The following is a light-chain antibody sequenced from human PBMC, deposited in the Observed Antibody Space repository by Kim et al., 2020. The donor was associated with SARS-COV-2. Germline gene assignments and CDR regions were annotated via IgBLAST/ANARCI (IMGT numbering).Light chain of an antibody. CDR3: LQHYGYPWT. Sequence: DIQVTQSPSAMSASVGESVTITCRASQDLTTHLLWFQQKPGKVPKRLMYDASRLQTGVPSRFSGGGSGTEFTLTITSLQPEDSATYNCLQHYGYPWTFGQGTKVDIK. CDR1: QDLTTH. CDR2: DAS. V-gene: IGKV1-17*03. J-gene: IGKJ1*01.